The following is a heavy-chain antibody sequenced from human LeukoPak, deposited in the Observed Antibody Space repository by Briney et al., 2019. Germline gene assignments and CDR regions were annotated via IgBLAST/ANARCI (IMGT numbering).Heavy chain of an antibody. Sequence: GGSLRLSCAASGFTFSSYGVHWVRQAPGKGLELVAVIWYDGSNKYYADSVKGRFTISRDNSKNTLYLQMNSLRAEDTAVYYCAKDLRDYRYYFDYWGQGTLVTVSS. CDR2: IWYDGSNK. D-gene: IGHD4-17*01. CDR3: AKDLRDYRYYFDY. J-gene: IGHJ4*02. V-gene: IGHV3-33*06. CDR1: GFTFSSYG.